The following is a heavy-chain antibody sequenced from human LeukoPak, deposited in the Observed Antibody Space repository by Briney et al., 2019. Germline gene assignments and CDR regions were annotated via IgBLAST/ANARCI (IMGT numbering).Heavy chain of an antibody. CDR1: GFTFSSYA. D-gene: IGHD6-13*01. J-gene: IGHJ4*02. CDR2: ISYDGSEK. V-gene: IGHV3-30*04. Sequence: GGSLRLSCAASGFTFSSYAMHWVRQAPGKGLEWVALISYDGSEKYYADSVKGRFTISRDNSKNTLYLQMNSLRAADTAVYYCARGAYSSSWLNFDYWGQGTLVTVSS. CDR3: ARGAYSSSWLNFDY.